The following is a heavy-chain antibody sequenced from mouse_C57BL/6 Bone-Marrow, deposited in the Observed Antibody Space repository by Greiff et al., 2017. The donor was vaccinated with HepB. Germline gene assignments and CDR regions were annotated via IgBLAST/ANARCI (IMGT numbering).Heavy chain of an antibody. J-gene: IGHJ3*01. CDR2: ISNGGGST. Sequence: EVQVVESGGGLVQPGGSLKLSCAASGFTFSDYYMYWVRQTPEKRLEWVAYISNGGGSTYYPDTVKGRFTISRDNAKNTLYLQMSRLKSEDTAMYYCARHVDYAWFAYWGQGTLVTVSA. D-gene: IGHD2-4*01. CDR1: GFTFSDYY. CDR3: ARHVDYAWFAY. V-gene: IGHV5-12*01.